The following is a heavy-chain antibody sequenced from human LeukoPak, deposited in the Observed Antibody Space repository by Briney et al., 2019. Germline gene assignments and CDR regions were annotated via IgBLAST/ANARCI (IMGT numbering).Heavy chain of an antibody. Sequence: PGGSLRLSCAASGFTFSSYSMNWVRQAPGKGLEWVSYISSSSSTIYYGDSVKGRFIISRDNAKNSLYLQMNSLRAEDTAVYYCAREGGDYYGLDVWGRGTTVTVSS. V-gene: IGHV3-48*04. D-gene: IGHD2-15*01. J-gene: IGHJ6*02. CDR3: AREGGDYYGLDV. CDR1: GFTFSSYS. CDR2: ISSSSSTI.